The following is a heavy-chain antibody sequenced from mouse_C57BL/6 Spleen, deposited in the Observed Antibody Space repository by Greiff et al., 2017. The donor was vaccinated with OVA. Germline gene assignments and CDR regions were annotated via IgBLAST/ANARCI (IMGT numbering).Heavy chain of an antibody. D-gene: IGHD2-3*01. V-gene: IGHV1-39*01. CDR1: GYSFTDYN. Sequence: EVKLMESGPELVKPGASVKISCKASGYSFTDYNMNWVKQSNGKSLEWIGVINPNYGTTSYNQKFKGKATLTVDQSSSTAYMQLNSLTSEDSAVYYCARSDVYLYYYAMDYWGQGTSVTVSS. CDR2: INPNYGTT. J-gene: IGHJ4*01. CDR3: ARSDVYLYYYAMDY.